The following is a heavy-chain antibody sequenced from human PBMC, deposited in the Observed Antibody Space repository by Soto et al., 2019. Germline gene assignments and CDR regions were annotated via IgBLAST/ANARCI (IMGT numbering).Heavy chain of an antibody. CDR2: IIPIFGKA. D-gene: IGHD2-2*02. J-gene: IGHJ6*02. CDR1: GGTFSSYA. CDR3: AREPPYCSSTSCYTGSDYYYGMDV. Sequence: SVKVSCKASGGTFSSYAISWVRQAPGQGLEWMGGIIPIFGKANYAQKFQGRVTITADESTSTAYMELSSLRSEDTAVYYCAREPPYCSSTSCYTGSDYYYGMDVWGQGTTVTVSS. V-gene: IGHV1-69*13.